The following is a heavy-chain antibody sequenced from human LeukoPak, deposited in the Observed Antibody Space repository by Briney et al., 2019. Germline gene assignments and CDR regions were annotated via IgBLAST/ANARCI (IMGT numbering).Heavy chain of an antibody. CDR2: ISAYNGNT. D-gene: IGHD6-19*01. V-gene: IGHV1-18*01. CDR3: ARVPVAVAGSPAFDY. Sequence: ASVKVSYKASGYTFTSYGISWVRQAPGQGLEWMGWISAYNGNTNYAQKLQGRATMTTDTSTSTAYMELRSLRSDDTAVYYCARVPVAVAGSPAFDYWGQGTLVTVSS. CDR1: GYTFTSYG. J-gene: IGHJ4*02.